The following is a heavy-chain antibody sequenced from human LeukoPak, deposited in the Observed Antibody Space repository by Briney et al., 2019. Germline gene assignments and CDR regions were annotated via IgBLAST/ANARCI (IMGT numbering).Heavy chain of an antibody. CDR1: GGSISNYY. V-gene: IGHV4-59*01. Sequence: SETLSLTCTVSGGSISNYYWSWIRQPPGKGLEWIGYISYSGGTNYNPSLKSRVSMSVDTSKNQFSLKLNSVTAADTAVYYCARGRPLYDYWGQGTLVTVSS. CDR3: ARGRPLYDY. CDR2: ISYSGGT. J-gene: IGHJ4*02.